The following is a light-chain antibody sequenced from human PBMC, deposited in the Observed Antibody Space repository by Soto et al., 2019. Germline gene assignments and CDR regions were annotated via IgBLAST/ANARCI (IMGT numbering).Light chain of an antibody. J-gene: IGKJ2*01. CDR2: AAS. CDR3: QQSYITPWT. V-gene: IGKV1-39*01. Sequence: DIQMTQSPSSLSASVGDRVTITCRASQSISSYLNWYQQKPGKAPKLLIYAASSLQSGVPSRFSGSGSGTDFALTISSLQPEDFATYYCQQSYITPWTFGQGTKLEIK. CDR1: QSISSY.